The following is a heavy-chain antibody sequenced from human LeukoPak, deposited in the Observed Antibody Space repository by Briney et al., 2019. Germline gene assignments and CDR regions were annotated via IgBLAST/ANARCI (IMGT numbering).Heavy chain of an antibody. CDR2: ISGSGGST. Sequence: PGGSLRLSCAASGFTFSSYGMSWVRQAPGKGLEWVSAISGSGGSTYYADSVKGRFTISRDNSKNTLYLQMNSLRAEDTAVYYCAKGGGYSGYDNYMDVWGKGTTVTVSS. D-gene: IGHD5-12*01. V-gene: IGHV3-23*01. CDR3: AKGGGYSGYDNYMDV. CDR1: GFTFSSYG. J-gene: IGHJ6*03.